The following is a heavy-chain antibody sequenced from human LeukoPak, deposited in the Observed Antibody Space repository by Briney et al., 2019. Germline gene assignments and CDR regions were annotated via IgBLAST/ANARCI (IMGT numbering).Heavy chain of an antibody. CDR3: ARAGYYYDSSGYY. D-gene: IGHD3-22*01. V-gene: IGHV3-21*01. CDR2: ISSSSSYI. Sequence: PGGSLRLSCAASGFTFSSYAMNWVRQAPGKGLEWVSSISSSSSYIYYADSVKGRFTISRDNAKNSLYLQMNSLRAEDTAVYYCARAGYYYDSSGYYWGKGTTVTVSS. J-gene: IGHJ6*04. CDR1: GFTFSSYA.